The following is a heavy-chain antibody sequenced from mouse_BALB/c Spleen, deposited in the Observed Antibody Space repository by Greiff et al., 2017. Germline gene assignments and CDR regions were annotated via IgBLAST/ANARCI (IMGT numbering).Heavy chain of an antibody. CDR3: TRVKAYEENAMDY. V-gene: IGHV5-17*02. CDR1: GFTFSSFG. D-gene: IGHD2-3*01. CDR2: IISGRSTI. J-gene: IGHJ4*01. Sequence: VKLMESGGGLVQPGGSRKLSCAVSGFTFSSFGMHWVRQAPEKGLEWVAYIISGRSTIYYADTVTGRFTISRANPKNTLFLQMTSLRSEDTTMYYWTRVKAYEENAMDYCGQGTSVTASS.